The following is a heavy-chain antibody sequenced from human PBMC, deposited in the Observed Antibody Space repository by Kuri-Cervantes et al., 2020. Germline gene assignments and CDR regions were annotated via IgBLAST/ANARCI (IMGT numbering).Heavy chain of an antibody. D-gene: IGHD6-19*01. CDR1: GFTFSSDG. CDR2: IRNDGSNK. CDR3: ARDLSSGLPSNAFDI. Sequence: SLKFSWAAAGFTFSSDGRHWVRQAPGKGLEGVAVIRNDGSNKYYADSVKGRFTISRDNSTNTLYLQMNSLRAEDTAVYYCARDLSSGLPSNAFDIWGQGTMVTVSS. J-gene: IGHJ3*02. V-gene: IGHV3-33*01.